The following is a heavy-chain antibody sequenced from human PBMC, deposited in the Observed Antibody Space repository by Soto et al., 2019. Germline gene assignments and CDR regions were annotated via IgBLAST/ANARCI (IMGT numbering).Heavy chain of an antibody. J-gene: IGHJ4*02. V-gene: IGHV4-30-4*01. Sequence: SSETLSLTCTVSGGSISSGDYYWSWIRQPPGKGLEWIGYIYYSGSTYYNPSLKSRVTISVDTSKNQFSLKLSSVTAADTAVYYCAREDDSSVRDYWGQGTLVTVSS. CDR2: IYYSGST. D-gene: IGHD3-22*01. CDR1: GGSISSGDYY. CDR3: AREDDSSVRDY.